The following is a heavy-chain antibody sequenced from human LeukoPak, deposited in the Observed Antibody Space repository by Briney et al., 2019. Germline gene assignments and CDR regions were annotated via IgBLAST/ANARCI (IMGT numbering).Heavy chain of an antibody. J-gene: IGHJ5*02. CDR3: AGYYYDSSRGFDL. D-gene: IGHD3-22*01. V-gene: IGHV3-20*04. CDR1: GFKFDDCG. Sequence: PGGSLRLSCAASGFKFDDCGMSWVRQAPGKGLEWVCDLNWNGAWTGYADSVKGRFTISRDNAKNSLYLQMNSLSAEDTALYYCAGYYYDSSRGFDLWGQGTLVTVSA. CDR2: LNWNGAWT.